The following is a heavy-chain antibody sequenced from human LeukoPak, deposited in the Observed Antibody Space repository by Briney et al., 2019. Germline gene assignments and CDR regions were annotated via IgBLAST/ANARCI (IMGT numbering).Heavy chain of an antibody. D-gene: IGHD6-19*01. CDR1: GFTFSSYA. Sequence: AGGSLRLSCAASGFTFSSYAMSWVRQAPGKGLEWVSAISGSGGSTYHADSVKGRFTISRDNSKNTLYLQMNSLRAEDTAVYYCAKELLQMAVAGQCDYWGQGTLVTVSS. V-gene: IGHV3-23*01. CDR2: ISGSGGST. CDR3: AKELLQMAVAGQCDY. J-gene: IGHJ4*02.